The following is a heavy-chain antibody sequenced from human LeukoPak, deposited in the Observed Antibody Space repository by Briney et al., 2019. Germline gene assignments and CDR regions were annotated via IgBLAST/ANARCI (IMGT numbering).Heavy chain of an antibody. CDR1: GFSSNLEN. CDR3: ARGYGAGWFYS. J-gene: IGHJ5*01. CDR2: INSDSTTI. D-gene: IGHD2-15*01. Sequence: GGSLRLSCAASGFSSNLENMNWVRQAPGKGLEWISYINSDSTTIYSADSVKGRFTISRDNARKSLYLQMHSLTAEDTAIYYCARGYGAGWFYSWGPGTLVTVSS. V-gene: IGHV3-48*04.